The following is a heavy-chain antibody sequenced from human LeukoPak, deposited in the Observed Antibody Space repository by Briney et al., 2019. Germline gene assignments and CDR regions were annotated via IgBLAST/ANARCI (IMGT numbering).Heavy chain of an antibody. CDR2: IYYSGST. D-gene: IGHD3-10*01. V-gene: IGHV4-59*12. Sequence: SETLSLTCTVSGGSISSYYWSWIRQPPGKGLEWIGYIYYSGSTYYNPSLKSRVTISVDTSKNQFSLKLSSVTAADTAVYYCASVLRNGMVRSFDYWGQGTLVTVSS. CDR3: ASVLRNGMVRSFDY. CDR1: GGSISSYY. J-gene: IGHJ4*02.